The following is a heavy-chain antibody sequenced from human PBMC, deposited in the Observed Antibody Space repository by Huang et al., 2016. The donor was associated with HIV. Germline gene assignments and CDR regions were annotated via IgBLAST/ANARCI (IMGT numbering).Heavy chain of an antibody. D-gene: IGHD3-10*01. V-gene: IGHV3-30*04. J-gene: IGHJ4*02. CDR2: VSFEGGQT. CDR3: ASAPARALSYFDN. Sequence: QVLLVGSGGGVVQPGKSLRLSCTASGFAFSNKAMPWVRQAPGEGVEWVSVVSFEGGQTYVADYVNDRFTISRDNSKSTLFLQMSSLRPDDTAVYYCASAPARALSYFDNWGQGTLVTVSS. CDR1: GFAFSNKA.